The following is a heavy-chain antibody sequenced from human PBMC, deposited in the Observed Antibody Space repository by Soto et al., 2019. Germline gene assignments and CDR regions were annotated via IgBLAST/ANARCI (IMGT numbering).Heavy chain of an antibody. J-gene: IGHJ4*02. CDR1: GGTFSSYA. CDR3: AREGSPITMVRGVIIRNFDY. V-gene: IGHV1-69*01. D-gene: IGHD3-10*01. Sequence: QVQLVQSGAEVKKPGSSVKVSCKASGGTFSSYAISWVRQAPGQGLEWMGGIIPIFGTANYAQKFQGRVTITADESTSTAYMELSSLRSEDMAVYYCAREGSPITMVRGVIIRNFDYWGQGTLVTVSS. CDR2: IIPIFGTA.